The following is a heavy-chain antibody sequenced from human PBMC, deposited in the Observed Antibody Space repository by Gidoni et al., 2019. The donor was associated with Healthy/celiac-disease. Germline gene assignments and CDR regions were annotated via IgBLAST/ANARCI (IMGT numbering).Heavy chain of an antibody. CDR2: ISSSGSTI. D-gene: IGHD3-22*01. V-gene: IGHV3-48*03. CDR1: GFTFSSYE. J-gene: IGHJ3*02. Sequence: EVQLVESGGGLVQPGGSLRLSCAASGFTFSSYEMNWVRQAPGKGLEWVSYISSSGSTIYYADSVKGRFTISRDNAKNSLYLQMNSLRAEDTAVYYCARDFESTYYYDSSGPRTTDAFDIWGQGTMVTVSS. CDR3: ARDFESTYYYDSSGPRTTDAFDI.